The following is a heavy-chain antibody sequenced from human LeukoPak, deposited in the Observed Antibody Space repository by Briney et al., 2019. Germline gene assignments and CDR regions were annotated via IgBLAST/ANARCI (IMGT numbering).Heavy chain of an antibody. CDR3: ARSPGIAVAGTVVD. CDR2: IYYSGST. CDR1: GGSISRYY. D-gene: IGHD6-19*01. V-gene: IGHV4-59*12. Sequence: SETLSLTCSVSGGSISRYYWSWIRQPPGKGLEWIGNIYYSGSTNYNPSLKSRVTISVDTSKNQFSLKLSSVTAADTAVYYCARSPGIAVAGTVVDWGQGTLVTVSS. J-gene: IGHJ4*02.